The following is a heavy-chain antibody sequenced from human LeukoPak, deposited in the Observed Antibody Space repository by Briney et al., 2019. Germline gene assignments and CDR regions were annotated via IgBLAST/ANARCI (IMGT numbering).Heavy chain of an antibody. V-gene: IGHV3-21*01. Sequence: PGGSLRLSCAASGFTFTSYSMNWVRQAPRKGLEWVSSISSSSSDISYADPVKGRFTISRDNAKNSLYLQMNSRRAEDTAVYYCARHRELLDYWGQGTLVTVSS. CDR1: GFTFTSYS. J-gene: IGHJ4*02. CDR2: ISSSSSDI. CDR3: ARHRELLDY. D-gene: IGHD1-26*01.